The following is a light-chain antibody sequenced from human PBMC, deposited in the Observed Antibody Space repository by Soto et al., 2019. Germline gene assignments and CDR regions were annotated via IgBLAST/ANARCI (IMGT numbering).Light chain of an antibody. CDR3: QQRRNWPPLT. CDR1: QSVSSY. Sequence: EIVLTQSPATLSLSPGERATLSCRTSQSVSSYLAWYQQKPGQAPRLLLYDASNRATGIPARFSGSGSGTDFTLPISSLEPEDFAVYYCQQRRNWPPLTFGGGTKVEIK. J-gene: IGKJ4*01. V-gene: IGKV3-11*01. CDR2: DAS.